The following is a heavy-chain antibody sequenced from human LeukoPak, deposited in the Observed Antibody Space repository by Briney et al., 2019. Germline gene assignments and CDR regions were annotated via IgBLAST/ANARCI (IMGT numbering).Heavy chain of an antibody. J-gene: IGHJ4*02. CDR2: ISSSATTI. CDR3: ARDTRGESDY. Sequence: GGSLRLSCAASRFPFSSYWMHWVRQAPGEGLEWVSYISSSATTIHYADSVKGRFTISRDNAKKSLYLQMDSLRAEDTAVYYCARDTRGESDYWGQGTLVTVSS. V-gene: IGHV3-48*04. CDR1: RFPFSSYW. D-gene: IGHD2-2*01.